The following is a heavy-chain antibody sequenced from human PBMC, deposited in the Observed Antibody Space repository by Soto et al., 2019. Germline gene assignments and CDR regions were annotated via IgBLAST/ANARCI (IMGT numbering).Heavy chain of an antibody. Sequence: EVQLVESGGGLVQPGGSVRLSCAASGFTFSTYSMNWVRQAPGKGLEWVSFISSSGGTIYYADSVKGRFTISRDNAKNSLYPQMNSLSDEDTAVYYCARLSVRYGSGGSCSQLDYWGQGTLVTVSS. CDR1: GFTFSTYS. J-gene: IGHJ4*02. D-gene: IGHD2-15*01. CDR3: ARLSVRYGSGGSCSQLDY. CDR2: ISSSGGTI. V-gene: IGHV3-48*02.